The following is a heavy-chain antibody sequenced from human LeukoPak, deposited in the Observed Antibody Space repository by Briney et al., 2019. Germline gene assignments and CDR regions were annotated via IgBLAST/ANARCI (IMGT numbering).Heavy chain of an antibody. CDR3: AREHTAMSGWFDP. Sequence: PSETLSLTCAVYSGSFTDYYWIWIRQPPGKGLEWIGYIYYSGSTNYNPSLKSRVTISVDTSKNQFSLKLSSVTAADTAVYYCAREHTAMSGWFDPWGQGTLVTVSS. J-gene: IGHJ5*02. CDR2: IYYSGST. D-gene: IGHD5-18*01. V-gene: IGHV4-59*01. CDR1: SGSFTDYY.